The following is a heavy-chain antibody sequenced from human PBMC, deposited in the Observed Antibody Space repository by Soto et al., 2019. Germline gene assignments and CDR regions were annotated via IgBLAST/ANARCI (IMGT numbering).Heavy chain of an antibody. D-gene: IGHD1-1*01. J-gene: IGHJ4*02. CDR3: AKNTGGTRGPYFDY. Sequence: SESLSLTCAVSGHSIRNSTWWRWTRQAPGKGLEWIGYINYSASTYYNPSLKSRVTMSLDTSKNQFSLQLSSVTAVDTAVYYCAKNTGGTRGPYFDYWGQGALVTVS. CDR2: INYSAST. CDR1: GHSIRNSTW. V-gene: IGHV4-28*01.